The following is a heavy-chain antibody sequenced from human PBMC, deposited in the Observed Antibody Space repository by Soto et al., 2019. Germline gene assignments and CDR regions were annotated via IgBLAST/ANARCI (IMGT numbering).Heavy chain of an antibody. J-gene: IGHJ5*02. CDR2: IYPFDSDT. Sequence: GESLKISCKGSGYTFATHWIAWVRQMPGKGLEWMGIIYPFDSDTRYSPSFEGQVTISADKSINTAYLQWSSLKASDTAMYYCARSQAADWLDPWGQGTLVTVSS. V-gene: IGHV5-51*01. CDR3: ARSQAADWLDP. CDR1: GYTFATHW. D-gene: IGHD6-25*01.